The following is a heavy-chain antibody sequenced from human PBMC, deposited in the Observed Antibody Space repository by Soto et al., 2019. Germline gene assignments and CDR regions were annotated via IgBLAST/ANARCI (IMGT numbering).Heavy chain of an antibody. Sequence: PSETLSLTCSVSGGYIISTSYYWGWIRHSPGTALEWIASIYYTGTTYYNPSLKGRVAISVDTSKTQVSLKVNSVTAADTAVYYCAGRQSLFYDFWSGYYTGMGLDYWGQGTLVTVSS. D-gene: IGHD3-3*01. CDR1: GGYIISTSYY. V-gene: IGHV4-39*01. J-gene: IGHJ4*02. CDR2: IYYTGTT. CDR3: AGRQSLFYDFWSGYYTGMGLDY.